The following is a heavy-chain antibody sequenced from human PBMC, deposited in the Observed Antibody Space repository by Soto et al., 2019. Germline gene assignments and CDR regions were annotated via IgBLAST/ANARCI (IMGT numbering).Heavy chain of an antibody. CDR1: GFTFSSYG. J-gene: IGHJ6*04. CDR3: ARDYYGSGSPSYYYGMDV. Sequence: QVQLVESGGGVVQPGRSLRLSCAASGFTFSSYGMHWVRQAPGKGLEWVAVIWYDGSNKYYADSVKGRFTISRDNSKNTLYLQMNSLRAEDTAVYYCARDYYGSGSPSYYYGMDVWGKGTTVTVSS. CDR2: IWYDGSNK. D-gene: IGHD3-10*01. V-gene: IGHV3-33*01.